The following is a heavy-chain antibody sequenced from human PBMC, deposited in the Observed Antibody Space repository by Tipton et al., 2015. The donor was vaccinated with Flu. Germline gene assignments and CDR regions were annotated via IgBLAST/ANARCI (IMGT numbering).Heavy chain of an antibody. CDR2: IHYSGSP. V-gene: IGHV4-38-2*02. D-gene: IGHD4-11*01. J-gene: IGHJ5*02. CDR1: GDSMRSDYF. Sequence: TLSLTCTVSGDSMRSDYFWAWIRQAPGKGLEWIGKIHYSGSPPYNPSLQGRVTITVDTSKNQFSLRLSFMTAAATAVYYCARRDYSTYVSASKNWCDPWGQGTLFT. CDR3: ARRDYSTYVSASKNWCDP.